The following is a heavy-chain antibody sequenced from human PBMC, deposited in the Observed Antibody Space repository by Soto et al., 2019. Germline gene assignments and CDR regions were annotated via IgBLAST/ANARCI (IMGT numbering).Heavy chain of an antibody. J-gene: IGHJ4*02. CDR3: AIDSDSSPLD. D-gene: IGHD3-22*01. CDR1: GFTFSSYG. CDR2: MSYDGDNK. Sequence: GGSLRLSCAASGFTFSSYGMYWVRQAPGKGLEWVAVMSYDGDNKYYADSVKGRFTISRDNSKNTLYLQMNSLRTEDTAVYYCAIDSDSSPLDWGQGTLVTVS. V-gene: IGHV3-30*03.